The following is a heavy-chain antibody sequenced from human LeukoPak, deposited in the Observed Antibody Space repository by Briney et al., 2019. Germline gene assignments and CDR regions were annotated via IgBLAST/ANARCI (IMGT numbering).Heavy chain of an antibody. D-gene: IGHD6-13*01. CDR1: GDSIRNTSYF. V-gene: IGHV4-39*01. CDR3: ARHEWASSWYKRGYFDY. J-gene: IGHJ4*02. CDR2: IYYSGST. Sequence: PSETLSLTCTVSGDSIRNTSYFWGWIRQPPGKGLEWIGSIYYSGSTNYNPSLKSRVTISVDTSKNQFSLKLSSVTAADTAVYYCARHEWASSWYKRGYFDYWGQGTLVTVSS.